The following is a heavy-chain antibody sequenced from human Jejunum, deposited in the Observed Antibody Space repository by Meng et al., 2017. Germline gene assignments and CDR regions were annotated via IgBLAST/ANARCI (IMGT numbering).Heavy chain of an antibody. J-gene: IGHJ4*02. D-gene: IGHD6-19*01. V-gene: IGHV2-5*02. Sequence: QITLKESGPTLVKPTQTLTLTCTFPGFSLSTSGVCVGWIRQPPGKALEWLELNYWDDDKRSSPSLKRRLTITTDTSNNQVVLTMTNMDPVDTATYYCAHGGLSSGWYYPEHWGQGILVTVSS. CDR2: NYWDDDK. CDR3: AHGGLSSGWYYPEH. CDR1: GFSLSTSGVC.